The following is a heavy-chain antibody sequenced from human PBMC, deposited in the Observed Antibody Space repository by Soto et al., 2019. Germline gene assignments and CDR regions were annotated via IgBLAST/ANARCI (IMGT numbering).Heavy chain of an antibody. CDR3: ASLARKQWLVLG. D-gene: IGHD6-19*01. CDR2: IYYSGST. Sequence: QLQLQESGPGLVKPSETLSLTCTVSGGSISSSSYYWGWIRQPPGKGLEWIGSIYYSGSTYYNPSLKSRVTISVDTYQNQFTLKLSYVTAADTAVYYCASLARKQWLVLGWGQGTLVTVSS. J-gene: IGHJ4*02. CDR1: GGSISSSSYY. V-gene: IGHV4-39*01.